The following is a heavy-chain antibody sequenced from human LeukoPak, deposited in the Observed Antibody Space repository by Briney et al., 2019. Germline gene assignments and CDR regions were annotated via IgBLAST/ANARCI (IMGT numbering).Heavy chain of an antibody. D-gene: IGHD3-16*02. CDR3: AKGRTYRDFDY. J-gene: IGHJ4*02. Sequence: GGSLRLSCEASGFDFSSYAMSWVRQAPGKGLAWVALISFDGSNKYYADSVKGRFTISRDNAKNSLYLQMNSLRAEDTALYYCAKGRTYRDFDYWGQGTLVTVSS. CDR2: ISFDGSNK. V-gene: IGHV3-30*18. CDR1: GFDFSSYA.